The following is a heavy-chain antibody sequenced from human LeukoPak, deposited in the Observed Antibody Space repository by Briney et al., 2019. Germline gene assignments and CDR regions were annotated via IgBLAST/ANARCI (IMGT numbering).Heavy chain of an antibody. V-gene: IGHV3-7*03. J-gene: IGHJ4*02. Sequence: GGSLRLSCAASGFTYSSYWMSWVRQAPGKGLEWVANIKQDGSEKYYVASVKGRFTISRDNAESSLYLQMDSLGAEDTAVYYCARGEYYGSGTREFDYWGQGTLVTVSS. D-gene: IGHD3-10*01. CDR3: ARGEYYGSGTREFDY. CDR1: GFTYSSYW. CDR2: IKQDGSEK.